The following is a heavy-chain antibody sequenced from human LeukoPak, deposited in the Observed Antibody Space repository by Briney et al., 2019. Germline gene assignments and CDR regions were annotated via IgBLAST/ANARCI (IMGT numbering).Heavy chain of an antibody. D-gene: IGHD6-13*01. Sequence: GGSLRLSCSASGFTFSNYAIHWVRQAPGKGLEYVSTISDKGGNTNYADSVKGRFTISRDNSKNTLYLQMSSLRPEDTAVYYCVKAAGSWYGYFDYWGQGTLVTVSS. CDR1: GFTFSNYA. CDR3: VKAAGSWYGYFDY. V-gene: IGHV3-64D*06. J-gene: IGHJ4*02. CDR2: ISDKGGNT.